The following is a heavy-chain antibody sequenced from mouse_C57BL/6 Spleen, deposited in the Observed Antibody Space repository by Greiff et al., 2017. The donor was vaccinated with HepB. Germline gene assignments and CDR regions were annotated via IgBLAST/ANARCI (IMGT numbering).Heavy chain of an antibody. D-gene: IGHD2-4*01. CDR1: GYTFTDYY. CDR2: IYPGSGNT. CDR3: ARSWDYVY. Sequence: QVQLQQSGAELVRPGASVKLSCKASGYTFTDYYINWVKQRPGQGLEWIARIYPGSGNTYYNEKFKGKATLTAEKSSSTAYMQLSSLTSEDSAVYFCARSWDYVYWGQGTLVTVSA. J-gene: IGHJ3*01. V-gene: IGHV1-76*01.